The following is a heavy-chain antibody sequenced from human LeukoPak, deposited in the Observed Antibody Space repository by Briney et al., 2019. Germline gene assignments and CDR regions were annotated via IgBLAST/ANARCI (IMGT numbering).Heavy chain of an antibody. CDR1: GYTFTSYG. CDR3: ARGPLKWELLRIIVGWAPFDY. CDR2: ISAYNGNT. J-gene: IGHJ4*02. Sequence: ASVKVSCKASGYTFTSYGISWVRQAPGQGLEWTGWISAYNGNTNYAQKLQGRVTMTTDTSTSTAYMELRSLRSDDTAVYYCARGPLKWELLRIIVGWAPFDYWGQGTLVTVSS. V-gene: IGHV1-18*01. D-gene: IGHD1-26*01.